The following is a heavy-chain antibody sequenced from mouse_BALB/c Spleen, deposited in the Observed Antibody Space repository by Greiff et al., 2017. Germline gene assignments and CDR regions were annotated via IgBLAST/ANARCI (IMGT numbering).Heavy chain of an antibody. J-gene: IGHJ4*01. CDR3: ASQAYYRYDGYAMDY. D-gene: IGHD2-14*01. CDR2: IWSGGST. Sequence: QVQLKESGPGLVQPSQSLSITCTVSGFSLTSYGVHWVRQSPGKGLEWLGVIWSGGSTDYNAAFISRLSISKDNSKSQVFFKMNSLQANDTAIYYCASQAYYRYDGYAMDYWGQGTSVTVSS. CDR1: GFSLTSYG. V-gene: IGHV2-2*02.